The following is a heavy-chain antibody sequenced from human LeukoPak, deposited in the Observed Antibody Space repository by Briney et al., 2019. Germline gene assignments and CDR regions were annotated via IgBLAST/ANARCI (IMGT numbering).Heavy chain of an antibody. Sequence: PSETLSLTCTVSGGSISSSYYWGWIRPPPGKGLEWIGTIYYSGSTYYSPSLKSRVTISVDTSKNQFSLKLSSVTAADTAMYYCARNRYYYGSGSYGVPNWFDPWGQGTLVTVSS. D-gene: IGHD3-10*01. J-gene: IGHJ5*02. CDR2: IYYSGST. CDR3: ARNRYYYGSGSYGVPNWFDP. V-gene: IGHV4-39*01. CDR1: GGSISSSYY.